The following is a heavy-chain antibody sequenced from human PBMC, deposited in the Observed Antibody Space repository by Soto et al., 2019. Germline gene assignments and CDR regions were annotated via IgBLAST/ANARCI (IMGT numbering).Heavy chain of an antibody. CDR2: IYYSGST. CDR1: GGPISTGGSR. D-gene: IGHD3-3*02. V-gene: IGHV4-30-4*02. J-gene: IGHJ5*02. CDR3: ASPKIAFYNRFDP. Sequence: PSDPLSLTRTVSGGPISTGGSRWSWIRQHPGKGLEWIGYIYYSGSTYYNPSLKSRVTISVDTSKNQFSLKLSSVTAADTAVYYCASPKIAFYNRFDPWGQG.